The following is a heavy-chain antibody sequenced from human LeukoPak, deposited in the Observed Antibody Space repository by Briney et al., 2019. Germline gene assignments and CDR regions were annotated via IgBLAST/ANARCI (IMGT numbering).Heavy chain of an antibody. V-gene: IGHV3-21*01. Sequence: GGSLRLSCAASGFTFSSYSMNWVRQAPGKGLEWVSSISSSSYIYYADSVKGRFTISRDNAKNSLYLQMNSLRAEDTAVYYCARGAIAGANFDYWGQGTLVAVSS. CDR3: ARGAIAGANFDY. J-gene: IGHJ4*02. D-gene: IGHD1-26*01. CDR1: GFTFSSYS. CDR2: ISSSSYI.